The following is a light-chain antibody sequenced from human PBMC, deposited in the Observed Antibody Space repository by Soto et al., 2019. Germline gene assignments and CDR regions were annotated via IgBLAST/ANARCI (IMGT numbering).Light chain of an antibody. CDR1: SSDVGGYNY. Sequence: QSVLTQPASVSGSPGQSITISCTGTSSDVGGYNYVSWYQQHPGKAPKLMIYDVSNRPSGVSNRFSGSKSGNTASLTISGFQAEDEADYYCSSYTSSSILYVFGTGTKVTVL. V-gene: IGLV2-14*01. J-gene: IGLJ1*01. CDR3: SSYTSSSILYV. CDR2: DVS.